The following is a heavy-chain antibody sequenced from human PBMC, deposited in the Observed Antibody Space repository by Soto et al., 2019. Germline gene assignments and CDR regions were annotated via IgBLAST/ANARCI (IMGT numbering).Heavy chain of an antibody. D-gene: IGHD2-2*01. CDR3: TRDLMDVAPPADDFFDP. CDR2: LYTGDPP. J-gene: IGHJ5*02. CDR1: PHVVGGSN. Sequence: GSLSLPCAASPHVVGGSNERRVRQAPGQGLESVSVLYTGDPPHYADSVKGRFPISRDNSKNTLYLQMDSLRVEDTAVYYCTRDLMDVAPPADDFFDPCGQVIQGTVSS. V-gene: IGHV3-53*01.